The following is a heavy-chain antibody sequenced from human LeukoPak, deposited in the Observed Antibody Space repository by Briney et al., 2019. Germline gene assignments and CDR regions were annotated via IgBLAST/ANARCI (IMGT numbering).Heavy chain of an antibody. CDR2: ISGYNGNT. CDR3: ASLKNYYDSSGYLVTDAFDI. D-gene: IGHD3-22*01. Sequence: AASVKVSCKASGHTFTTYNINWARQAPGQGLEWMGWISGYNGNTNYAQKLQGRVTMTTDTSTSTAYMELRSLKSDDTAVYYCASLKNYYDSSGYLVTDAFDIWGQGTMVTVSS. J-gene: IGHJ3*02. V-gene: IGHV1-18*01. CDR1: GHTFTTYN.